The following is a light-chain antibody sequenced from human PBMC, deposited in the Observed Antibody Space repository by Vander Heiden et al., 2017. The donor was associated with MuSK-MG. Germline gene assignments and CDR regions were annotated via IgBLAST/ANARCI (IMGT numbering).Light chain of an antibody. CDR1: QDIGNY. CDR2: DAS. CDR3: QQENNPMYT. Sequence: DIQMTQSPSSLSASVGDRVTITCRASQDIGNYLNWYQQKPGKAPKLLIYDASKLETGVPSRFSGSGSGTDFTFTISSLQPEDVATYYCQQENNPMYTFGQGTTLEIK. V-gene: IGKV1-33*01. J-gene: IGKJ2*01.